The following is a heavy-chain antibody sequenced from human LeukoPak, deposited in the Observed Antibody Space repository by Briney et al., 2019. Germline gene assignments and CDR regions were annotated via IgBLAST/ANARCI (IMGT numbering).Heavy chain of an antibody. CDR2: IRYDGSNK. D-gene: IGHD1-26*01. CDR3: AKGRGWEASYYYYYMDV. Sequence: GGSLRLSCAASGFTFSSYGMHWVRQAPGKGLEWVTFIRYDGSNKYYTDSVKGRFTISRDNSKNTLYLQMNSLRAEDTAVYYCAKGRGWEASYYYYYMDVWGKGTTVTISS. CDR1: GFTFSSYG. V-gene: IGHV3-30*02. J-gene: IGHJ6*03.